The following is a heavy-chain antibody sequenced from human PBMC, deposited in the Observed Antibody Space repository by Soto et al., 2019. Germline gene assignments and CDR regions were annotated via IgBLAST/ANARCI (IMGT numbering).Heavy chain of an antibody. CDR2: ISYDGSNK. CDR1: GFTFSSYG. D-gene: IGHD6-6*01. V-gene: IGHV3-30*18. CDR3: AKEVGYSSSSDYYYYGMDV. J-gene: IGHJ6*02. Sequence: SGGSLRLSCAASGFTFSSYGMHWVRQAPGKGLEWVAVISYDGSNKYYADSVKGRFTISRDNSKNTLYLQMNSLRAEDTAVYYCAKEVGYSSSSDYYYYGMDVWGQGTTVTVSS.